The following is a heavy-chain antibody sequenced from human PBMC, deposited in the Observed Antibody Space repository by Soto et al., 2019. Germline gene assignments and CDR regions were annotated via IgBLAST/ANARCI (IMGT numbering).Heavy chain of an antibody. D-gene: IGHD5-18*01. J-gene: IGHJ4*02. CDR1: GFTFSSYG. V-gene: IGHV3-30*03. CDR3: AIGDVDTVMVLPPEDVTPLGY. CDR2: ISYDGRNK. Sequence: GGSLRLSCAASGFTFSSYGMHWVRQAPGKGLEWVAVISYDGRNKYYADSVKGQFNISRENSKNTLFLKLNSLRVEDRAGYSCAIGDVDTVMVLPPEDVTPLGYWGQGTRVTVSS.